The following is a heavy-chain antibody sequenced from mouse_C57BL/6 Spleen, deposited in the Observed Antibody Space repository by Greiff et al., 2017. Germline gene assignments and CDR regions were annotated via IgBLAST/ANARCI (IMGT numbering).Heavy chain of an antibody. CDR1: GYTFTGYW. Sequence: VQLQQSGAELMKPGASVKLSCKATGYTFTGYWIAWVKQRPGHGLEWIGEILPGSGSTNYTEKFKGKATFTADTSSNTAYMQLSSLTTEDSAIYYYARGEGYYSNSGYFDVWGTGTTVTVSS. V-gene: IGHV1-9*01. CDR2: ILPGSGST. CDR3: ARGEGYYSNSGYFDV. J-gene: IGHJ1*03. D-gene: IGHD2-5*01.